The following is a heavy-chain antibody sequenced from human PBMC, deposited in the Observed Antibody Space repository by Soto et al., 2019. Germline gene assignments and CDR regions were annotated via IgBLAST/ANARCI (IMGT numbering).Heavy chain of an antibody. D-gene: IGHD2-8*01. CDR3: AGRYCPNGVGYTNFYYYMDI. J-gene: IGHJ6*03. CDR2: ITPSGGNT. Sequence: EVQLLESGGGLAQPGGSLRLSCAASGFSFSTYAMTWVRQAPGKGLEWVSTITPSGGNTYYADSVKVRFTITRDNSANTRFLHMKSLRAEDTAVDYCAGRYCPNGVGYTNFYYYMDIWGEGTSVTVSS. V-gene: IGHV3-23*01. CDR1: GFSFSTYA.